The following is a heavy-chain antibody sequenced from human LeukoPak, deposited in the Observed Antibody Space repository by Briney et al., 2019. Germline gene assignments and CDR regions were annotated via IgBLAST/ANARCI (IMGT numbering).Heavy chain of an antibody. D-gene: IGHD3-10*01. CDR3: ARDPSMVRGVIGYYYYYGMDV. Sequence: SVKVSRKASGGTFSSYAVSWVRQAPGQGLEWMGGIIPIFGTANYAQKFQGRVTITADESTSTAYMELSSLRSEDTAVYYCARDPSMVRGVIGYYYYYGMDVWGQGTTVTVSS. J-gene: IGHJ6*02. CDR2: IIPIFGTA. V-gene: IGHV1-69*13. CDR1: GGTFSSYA.